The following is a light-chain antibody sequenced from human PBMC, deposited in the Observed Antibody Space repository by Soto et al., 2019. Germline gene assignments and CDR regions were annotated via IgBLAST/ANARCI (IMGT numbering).Light chain of an antibody. CDR3: QEYNTWPWT. CDR2: GAS. CDR1: QSVSSN. V-gene: IGKV3-15*01. J-gene: IGKJ1*01. Sequence: EIMMTQSPATLSVSTGERATLSCRASQSVSSNLAWYQQKPGQAPRLLIYGASTRAAGIPARFSGRGSGTEFTLTISSLQSEDFAVYYCQEYNTWPWTFGHGTKVDI.